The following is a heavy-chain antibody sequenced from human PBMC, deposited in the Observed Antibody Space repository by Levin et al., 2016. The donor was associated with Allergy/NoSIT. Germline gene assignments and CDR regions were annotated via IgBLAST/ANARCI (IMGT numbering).Heavy chain of an antibody. Sequence: GESLKISCAASGFTFSSYWMSWVRQAPGKGLEWVANIKQDGSEKYYVDSVKGRFTISRDNAKNSLYLQMNSLRAEDTAVYYCARDSRLGYSYGYWGQGTLVTVSS. V-gene: IGHV3-7*01. CDR2: IKQDGSEK. CDR1: GFTFSSYW. D-gene: IGHD5-18*01. J-gene: IGHJ4*02. CDR3: ARDSRLGYSYGY.